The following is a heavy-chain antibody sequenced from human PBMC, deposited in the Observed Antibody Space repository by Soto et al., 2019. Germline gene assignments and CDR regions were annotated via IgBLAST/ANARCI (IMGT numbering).Heavy chain of an antibody. CDR3: AREGSNYYGMDV. Sequence: QVQLVQSGAEVKKPGASVKVSCKASGYTFTNYYMHWVRQAPGQGLEWMGVINPSGGSTTYAQKFQGRVTMTRDTSTSTVYMELSSLSSEDTTVYYCAREGSNYYGMDVWGQGTTVTVSS. CDR1: GYTFTNYY. CDR2: INPSGGST. J-gene: IGHJ6*02. V-gene: IGHV1-46*01.